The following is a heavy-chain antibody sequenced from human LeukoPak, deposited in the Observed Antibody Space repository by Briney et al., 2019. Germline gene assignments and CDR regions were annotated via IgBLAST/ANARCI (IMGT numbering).Heavy chain of an antibody. CDR2: IIPIFGTA. V-gene: IGHV1-69*05. J-gene: IGHJ4*02. CDR1: VGTFSSYA. CDR3: AAGTIPTYGSGSYSYFDY. D-gene: IGHD3-10*01. Sequence: ASVKVSCKASVGTFSSYAISWVRQAPGQGLEWMGGIIPIFGTATYAQKFQGRVTITTDESTSTAYMELSSLRSEDTAVYYCAAGTIPTYGSGSYSYFDYWGQGTLVTVSS.